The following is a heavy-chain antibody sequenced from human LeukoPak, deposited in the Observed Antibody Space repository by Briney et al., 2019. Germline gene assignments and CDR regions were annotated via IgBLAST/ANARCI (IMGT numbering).Heavy chain of an antibody. J-gene: IGHJ4*02. CDR3: ARERGYSYGDY. CDR1: GFIISSYW. CDR2: ISSNGGST. Sequence: GGSLRLSCAASGFIISSYWMHWVRQAPGKGLEYVSAISSNGGSTYYANSVKGRFTISRDNSKNTLYLQMGSLRAEDMAVYYCARERGYSYGDYWGQGTLVTVSS. D-gene: IGHD5-18*01. V-gene: IGHV3-64*01.